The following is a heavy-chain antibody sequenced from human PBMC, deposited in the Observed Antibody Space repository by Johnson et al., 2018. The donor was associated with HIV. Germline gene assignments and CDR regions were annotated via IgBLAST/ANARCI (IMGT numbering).Heavy chain of an antibody. CDR2: ISYDGSNK. J-gene: IGHJ3*02. CDR1: GFTFSSYG. CDR3: AKDLMYNWNDVGAFDI. V-gene: IGHV3-30*18. D-gene: IGHD1-1*01. Sequence: QVQLVESGGRVVQPGRSLRLSCAASGFTFSSYGMHWVRQAPGKGLEWVAVISYDGSNKYYADSVKGRFTISRDNSKNKLYLQMNSLRAEDTAVYYCAKDLMYNWNDVGAFDIWGQGTMVTVSS.